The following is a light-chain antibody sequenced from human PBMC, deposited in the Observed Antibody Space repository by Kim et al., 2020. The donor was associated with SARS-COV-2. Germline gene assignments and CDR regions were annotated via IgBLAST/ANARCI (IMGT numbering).Light chain of an antibody. Sequence: DIQMTQSPSTLSVSAGERVTITCRASQGVSTNLAWYQHKPGKVPKLLIFAASTGHSGVPSSFSGSGSGTDFTLTISSLQSEDVAPYYCHQYNNSPWTFGQGTKVDIK. CDR3: HQYNNSPWT. J-gene: IGKJ1*01. CDR2: AAS. V-gene: IGKV1-27*01. CDR1: QGVSTN.